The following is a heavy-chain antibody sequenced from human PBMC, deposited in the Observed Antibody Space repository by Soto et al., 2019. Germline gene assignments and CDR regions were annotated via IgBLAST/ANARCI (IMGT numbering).Heavy chain of an antibody. CDR2: INPNNGAT. D-gene: IGHD1-1*01. V-gene: IGHV1-2*02. Sequence: QVQLVQSGAEVKKPGASVKVSCKAPRYIFTAYFMNWVRQAPGQGLEWMGLINPNNGATQYGLSFECRVTKTRDTSISTAYMELSSLRSDDTAVYYCASHDPGARFDPWGQGTLVIVSS. J-gene: IGHJ5*02. CDR3: ASHDPGARFDP. CDR1: RYIFTAYF.